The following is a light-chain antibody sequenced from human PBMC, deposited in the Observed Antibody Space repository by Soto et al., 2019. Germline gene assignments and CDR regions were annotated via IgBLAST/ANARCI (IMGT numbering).Light chain of an antibody. V-gene: IGLV2-14*01. CDR2: EVS. CDR3: SSYTSSNSRYV. CDR1: SSDVGGFDF. Sequence: QSALTQPASVSGSPGQSITISCTGTSSDVGGFDFVSWYQLHPGKAPKLMIYEVSNRPSGVSNRFSGSKSGNTASLTISGLQPEDEADYYCSSYTSSNSRYVFGTGTQLTVL. J-gene: IGLJ1*01.